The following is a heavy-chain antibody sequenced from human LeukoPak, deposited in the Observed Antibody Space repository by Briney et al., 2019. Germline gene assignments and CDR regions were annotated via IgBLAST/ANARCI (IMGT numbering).Heavy chain of an antibody. CDR1: GFTFSSYD. V-gene: IGHV3-33*01. CDR2: IWYDGNNK. CDR3: AREFDYYDSSGYLN. D-gene: IGHD3-22*01. Sequence: GGSLRLSCAASGFTFSSYDMHWVRQAPGKGLDWVAVIWYDGNNKDYADSVNGRFTISRDNSKNTLYLQMNSLRAEDTAVYYCAREFDYYDSSGYLNWGQGTLVTVSS. J-gene: IGHJ4*02.